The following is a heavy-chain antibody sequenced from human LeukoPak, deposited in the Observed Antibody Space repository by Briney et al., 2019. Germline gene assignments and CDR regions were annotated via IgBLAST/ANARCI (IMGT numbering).Heavy chain of an antibody. CDR1: GGSISSYY. J-gene: IGHJ5*02. CDR3: ARVPPQGVGWFDP. D-gene: IGHD2-8*01. CDR2: IYTSGST. Sequence: SETLSLSCTVSGGSISSYYWSWIRQPAGKGLEWVGRIYTSGSTNYNPSLKSRVTISVDKSKNQFSLKLSSVTAADTAVYYCARVPPQGVGWFDPWGQGTLVTVSS. V-gene: IGHV4-4*07.